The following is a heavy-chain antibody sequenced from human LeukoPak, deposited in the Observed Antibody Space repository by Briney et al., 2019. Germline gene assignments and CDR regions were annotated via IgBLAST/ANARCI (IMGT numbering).Heavy chain of an antibody. J-gene: IGHJ3*02. CDR3: GRVGGRSKAAKGDAFDI. Sequence: GGSLRLSCAASGFTFSSYSMNWVRQAPGKGLEWVSSISSGSTYMHYADSVKGRFTISRDNAQNSMYLQMNSLRAEDTAVYYCGRVGGRSKAAKGDAFDIWGQGTMVVVSS. V-gene: IGHV3-21*01. D-gene: IGHD6-6*01. CDR1: GFTFSSYS. CDR2: ISSGSTYM.